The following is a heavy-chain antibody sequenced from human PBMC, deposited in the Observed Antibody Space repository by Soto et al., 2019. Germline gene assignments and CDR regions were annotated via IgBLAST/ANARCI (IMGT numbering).Heavy chain of an antibody. CDR3: ARKPIFGVVIGPTDDAFDI. Sequence: SETLSLTCTVSGGSISSYYWSWIRQPPGKGLEWIGYIYYSGSTNYNPSLKSRVTISVDTSKNQFSLKLSSVTAADTAVYYCARKPIFGVVIGPTDDAFDIWGQGTMVTVSS. D-gene: IGHD3-3*01. CDR1: GGSISSYY. CDR2: IYYSGST. J-gene: IGHJ3*02. V-gene: IGHV4-59*08.